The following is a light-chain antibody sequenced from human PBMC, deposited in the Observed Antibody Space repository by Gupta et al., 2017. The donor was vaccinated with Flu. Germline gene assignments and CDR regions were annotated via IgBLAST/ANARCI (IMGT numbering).Light chain of an antibody. CDR1: QSINNW. Sequence: DIQMTQSPSTLSASVGDRVTITCRASQSINNWLAWYQQKPGKAPKLLIYKASNLKSGVPSRFSGSESGTEFTLTINSLQPYDFATYYCHQHLSYPLTFGGGTKVEIK. CDR2: KAS. CDR3: HQHLSYPLT. J-gene: IGKJ4*01. V-gene: IGKV1-5*03.